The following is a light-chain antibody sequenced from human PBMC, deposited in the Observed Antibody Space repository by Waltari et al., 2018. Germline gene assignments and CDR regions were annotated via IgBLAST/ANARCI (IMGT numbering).Light chain of an antibody. V-gene: IGLV2-23*03. Sequence: QSALTQPASVSGSPGQSITISCTGTSSADGGTNLFPWYQQHPGQAPTVVIYEGSERPSGISNRFSGSKSGITASLTISGLQPEDEADYYCCSYAGSGTFVVFGGGTKLTVL. CDR3: CSYAGSGTFVV. CDR1: SSADGGTNL. J-gene: IGLJ2*01. CDR2: EGS.